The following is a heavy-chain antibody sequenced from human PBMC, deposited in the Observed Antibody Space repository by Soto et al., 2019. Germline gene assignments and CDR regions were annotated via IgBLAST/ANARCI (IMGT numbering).Heavy chain of an antibody. Sequence: QVQLVQSGAEVKKPGASVKVSCKASGYTFTASYMHWVRQAPGQGLEWMGIIDPSGGSTSYSQKFQGRVTMTRDMSTSTVYMELNSLRSEDTAVFYCARDSGHYYRSDAFDKWGQGTMVTVSS. CDR3: ARDSGHYYRSDAFDK. CDR1: GYTFTASY. CDR2: IDPSGGST. V-gene: IGHV1-46*01. D-gene: IGHD1-26*01. J-gene: IGHJ3*02.